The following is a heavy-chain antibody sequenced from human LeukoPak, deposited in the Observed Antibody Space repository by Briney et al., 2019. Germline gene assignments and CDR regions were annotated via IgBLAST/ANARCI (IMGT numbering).Heavy chain of an antibody. D-gene: IGHD5-24*01. CDR2: ISYDGSNK. V-gene: IGHV3-30*18. CDR3: AKDWMATTPPFDY. CDR1: GFTFGSYG. Sequence: GRSLRLSCAASGFTFGSYGMHWVRQAPGKGLEWVAVISYDGSNKYYADSVKGRFTISRDNSKNTLSLQMNSLRAEDTAVYYCAKDWMATTPPFDYWGQGTLVTVSS. J-gene: IGHJ4*02.